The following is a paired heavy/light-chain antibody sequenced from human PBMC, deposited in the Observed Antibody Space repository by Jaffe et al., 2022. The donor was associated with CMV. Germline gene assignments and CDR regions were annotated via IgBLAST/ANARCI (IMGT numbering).Light chain of an antibody. Sequence: SSELTQDPAVSVALGQTVRITCQGDSLRTYYASWYQQKPGQAPVLLIYAKNNRPSGIPDRFSGSSSGNTASLTLTGAQAEDEADYYCNSRDSSGKHVIFGGGTKLTVL. CDR1: SLRTYY. J-gene: IGLJ2*01. CDR2: AKN. CDR3: NSRDSSGKHVI. V-gene: IGLV3-19*01.
Heavy chain of an antibody. V-gene: IGHV4-34*01. CDR3: ARGVVELNMIVVVFTGASYYLDH. Sequence: QVQLQQWGAGLLKPSETLSLTCAVYGGSFSDYYWSWIRQSPGKGLEWIGNINHNGITNYNPSLKSRVIISLDTSKNHFSLKLNSLTAADTAVYYCARGVVELNMIVVVFTGASYYLDHWGQGTLVTVSS. CDR1: GGSFSDYY. CDR2: INHNGIT. D-gene: IGHD3-22*01. J-gene: IGHJ4*02.